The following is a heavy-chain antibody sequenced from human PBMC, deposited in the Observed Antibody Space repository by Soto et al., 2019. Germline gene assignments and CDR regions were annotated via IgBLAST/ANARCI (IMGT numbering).Heavy chain of an antibody. CDR2: IKQDGSER. J-gene: IGHJ5*02. CDR3: ARLQDYGDYHCWFDP. V-gene: IGHV3-7*01. Sequence: EEHLVESGGALVQPGGSLKLSCAASGFTFSNYWMSWVRQAPGKGLEWVANIKQDGSERYYADSVKGRVTISRHNANNSLYLQMNSLTAEDTAVYFCARLQDYGDYHCWFDPWGQGTLVTVSS. CDR1: GFTFSNYW. D-gene: IGHD4-17*01.